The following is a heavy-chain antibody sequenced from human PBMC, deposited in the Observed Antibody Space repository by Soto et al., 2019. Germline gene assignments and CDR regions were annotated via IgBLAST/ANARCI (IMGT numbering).Heavy chain of an antibody. CDR1: GFTFSTYA. J-gene: IGHJ4*02. D-gene: IGHD1-1*01. V-gene: IGHV3-23*01. Sequence: EVQLLESGGKLVQPGGSLTLSCAASGFTFSTYAMAWVRQAPGKGLEWVSGVSASGLNTDYADPVKGRFYISRDNSQNTVSLHMNSLRAEDTALYYCAKARPRRTSGYCFDYWGQGTPVTVSS. CDR3: AKARPRRTSGYCFDY. CDR2: VSASGLNT.